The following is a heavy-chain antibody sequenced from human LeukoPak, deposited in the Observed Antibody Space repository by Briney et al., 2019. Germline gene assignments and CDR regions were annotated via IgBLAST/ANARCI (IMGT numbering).Heavy chain of an antibody. Sequence: GGSLRLSCAVSGFTFSGFWMSWSRQAPGKGLVWVASINSDGSEGYYADVVKGRFTISRDNAKNSLYLQINSLRAEDTAVYYCARSSYSSSSSVWGQGTMVTVSS. D-gene: IGHD6-6*01. CDR1: GFTFSGFW. CDR3: ARSSYSSSSSV. J-gene: IGHJ3*01. CDR2: INSDGSEG. V-gene: IGHV3-7*03.